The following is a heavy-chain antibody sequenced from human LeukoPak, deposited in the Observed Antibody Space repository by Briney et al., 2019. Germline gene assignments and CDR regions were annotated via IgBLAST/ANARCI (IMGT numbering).Heavy chain of an antibody. Sequence: GASVKVSCKASGYTFTGYYMYWVRQAPGQGLEWMGWINPNSGGTKYAQNFQGRVTMTRVTSISTAYMEVTRLRSDDTAVYYCARDPRNQLNYDFWSGYYLSYFDYWGQGTLVTVSS. CDR1: GYTFTGYY. D-gene: IGHD3-3*01. V-gene: IGHV1-2*02. CDR2: INPNSGGT. J-gene: IGHJ4*02. CDR3: ARDPRNQLNYDFWSGYYLSYFDY.